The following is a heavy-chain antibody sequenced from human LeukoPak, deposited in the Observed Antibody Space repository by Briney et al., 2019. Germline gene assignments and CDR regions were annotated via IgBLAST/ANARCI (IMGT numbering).Heavy chain of an antibody. Sequence: ASVKVSCKASGYTFTSYDINWVRQATGQGLEWMGWMNPNSGNTGYAQKFQGRVTMTRNTSISTAYMELSSLRSDDTAVYYCARGGIAVAEGDAFDIWGQGTMVTVSS. V-gene: IGHV1-8*01. J-gene: IGHJ3*02. CDR2: MNPNSGNT. CDR1: GYTFTSYD. CDR3: ARGGIAVAEGDAFDI. D-gene: IGHD6-19*01.